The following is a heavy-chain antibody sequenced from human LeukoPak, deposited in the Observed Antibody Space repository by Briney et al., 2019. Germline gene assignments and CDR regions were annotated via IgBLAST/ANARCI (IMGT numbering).Heavy chain of an antibody. Sequence: SETLSLTCTVSGGSFSNDYWSWIGQPPGKGLEWIGYIYHNGKTNYNPSLKSRLTISLDTSKTQFSLNLNSMTAADTAIYYCARASEGIGFFDYWGQGILVTVSS. V-gene: IGHV4-59*01. CDR3: ARASEGIGFFDY. J-gene: IGHJ4*02. CDR1: GGSFSNDY. D-gene: IGHD2-2*03. CDR2: IYHNGKT.